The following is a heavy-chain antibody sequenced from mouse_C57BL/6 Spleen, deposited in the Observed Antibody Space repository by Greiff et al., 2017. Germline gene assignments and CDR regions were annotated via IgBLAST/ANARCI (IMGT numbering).Heavy chain of an antibody. J-gene: IGHJ4*01. CDR2: IDPNSGGT. CDR3: ERYSSNRYYAMGY. CDR1: GYTFTSYW. Sequence: VQLQQPGAELVKPGASVKLSCKASGYTFTSYWMHWVKQRPGRGLEWIGRIDPNSGGTKYNEKFKSKATLTVDKPSSTAYMQLSSLTSEDSAVYYWERYSSNRYYAMGYWGHGTSVTVAS. V-gene: IGHV1-72*01. D-gene: IGHD2-5*01.